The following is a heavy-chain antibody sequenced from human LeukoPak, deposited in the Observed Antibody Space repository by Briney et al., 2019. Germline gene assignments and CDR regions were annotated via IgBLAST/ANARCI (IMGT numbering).Heavy chain of an antibody. V-gene: IGHV3-53*01. Sequence: GGSLRLSCAASGFSVTNKFMGWVRQAPGKGLEWVSGIYGGGTTHYADPVRGRLTISRDNSKNTLYLQMNSLRAEDTALYYCARQNERLLQLSRPFDLWGQGTMVTVSP. D-gene: IGHD4-11*01. CDR1: GFSVTNKF. J-gene: IGHJ3*01. CDR3: ARQNERLLQLSRPFDL. CDR2: IYGGGTT.